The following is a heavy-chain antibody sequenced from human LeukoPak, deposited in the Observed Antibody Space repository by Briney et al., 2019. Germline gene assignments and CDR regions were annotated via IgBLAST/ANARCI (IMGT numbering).Heavy chain of an antibody. CDR1: GFTFSSYA. D-gene: IGHD3-22*01. CDR3: AKQTTYYYDSSGYSSLIL. J-gene: IGHJ4*02. CDR2: ISGSGGST. Sequence: GGSLRLSCAASGFTFSSYAMSWVRQAPGKGLEWVSAISGSGGSTYYADSVKGRFTISRDNSKNTLYLQMNSLRAEDTAVYYRAKQTTYYYDSSGYSSLILWGQGTLVTVSS. V-gene: IGHV3-23*01.